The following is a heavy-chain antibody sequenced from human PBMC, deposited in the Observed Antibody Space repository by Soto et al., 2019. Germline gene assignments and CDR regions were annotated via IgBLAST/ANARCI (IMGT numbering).Heavy chain of an antibody. V-gene: IGHV3-7*01. D-gene: IGHD6-6*01. Sequence: GESLKISCAASGFTFSSYWMSWVRQAPGKGLEWVANIKQDGSEKYYVDSVKGRFTISRDNAKNTLYLQMNSLRAEDTAVYYCAREPEGIAARPHYFDYWGQGTLVTVSS. J-gene: IGHJ4*02. CDR1: GFTFSSYW. CDR3: AREPEGIAARPHYFDY. CDR2: IKQDGSEK.